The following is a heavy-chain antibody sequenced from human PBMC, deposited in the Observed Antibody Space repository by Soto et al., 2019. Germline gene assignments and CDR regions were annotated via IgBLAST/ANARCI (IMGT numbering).Heavy chain of an antibody. J-gene: IGHJ4*02. Sequence: AGGSLRLSCASSGFTIDNYGMIWVRQVPGKGLEWGSGMYWKDGNTHYADSVKGRFTISRDNAKNSLFLQLNSLRAEDTALYYCVRSGDYRSGSYWYFFDYWXQGALVTVSS. CDR3: VRSGDYRSGSYWYFFDY. CDR1: GFTIDNYG. D-gene: IGHD3-10*01. V-gene: IGHV3-20*04. CDR2: MYWKDGNT.